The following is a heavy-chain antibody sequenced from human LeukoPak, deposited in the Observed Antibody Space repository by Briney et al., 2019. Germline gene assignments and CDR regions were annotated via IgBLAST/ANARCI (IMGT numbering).Heavy chain of an antibody. J-gene: IGHJ4*02. CDR1: GGSFSGYY. D-gene: IGHD3-22*01. CDR3: ARDDASSGPDY. V-gene: IGHV3-11*04. CDR2: ISSSSSTI. Sequence: PSETLSLTCAVYGGSFSGYYWSWIRQAPGKGLEWVSYISSSSSTIYYADSVKGRFTISRDNAKNSLYLQMNSLRAEDTAVYYCARDDASSGPDYWGQGTLVTVSS.